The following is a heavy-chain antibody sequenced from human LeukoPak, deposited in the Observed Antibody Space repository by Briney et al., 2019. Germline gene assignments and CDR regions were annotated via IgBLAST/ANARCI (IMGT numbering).Heavy chain of an antibody. V-gene: IGHV1-24*01. J-gene: IGHJ5*02. CDR2: FDPEDGET. CDR3: ATVGDDYGDL. Sequence: GASVKVSCKASGYTFTTYGISWVRQAPGKGLEWMGGFDPEDGETIYAQKFQGRVTMTEDTSTDTAYMELSSLRSEDTAVYYCATVGDDYGDLWGQGTLVTVSS. CDR1: GYTFTTYG. D-gene: IGHD4-17*01.